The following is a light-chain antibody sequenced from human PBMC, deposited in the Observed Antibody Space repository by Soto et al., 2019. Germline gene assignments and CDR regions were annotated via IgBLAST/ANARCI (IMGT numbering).Light chain of an antibody. J-gene: IGKJ5*01. V-gene: IGKV1-39*01. CDR3: QQSYSTPIT. CDR2: DAS. Sequence: DIQMTQSPSTLSASVGDRVTITCRASQSISSWLAWYQQKPGKAPKLLIYDASTLQSGVPSRFSRSGSGTDFTLTISSLQPEDFATYYCQQSYSTPITFGQGTRLEIK. CDR1: QSISSW.